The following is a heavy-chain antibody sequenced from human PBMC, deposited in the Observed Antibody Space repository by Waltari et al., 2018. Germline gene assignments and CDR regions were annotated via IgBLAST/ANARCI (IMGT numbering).Heavy chain of an antibody. CDR2: IKQDGSEK. Sequence: EVQLVESGGGLVQPGGSLRLSCAASGFTFSSYWMSWVRQAPGKGLEWVANIKQDGSEKYYVDSVKGRFTISRDNAKNSLYLQMNSLRAEDTAVYYCARDTVTMIVVTILRVLDYWGQGTLVIVSS. CDR3: ARDTVTMIVVTILRVLDY. D-gene: IGHD3-22*01. J-gene: IGHJ4*02. V-gene: IGHV3-7*01. CDR1: GFTFSSYW.